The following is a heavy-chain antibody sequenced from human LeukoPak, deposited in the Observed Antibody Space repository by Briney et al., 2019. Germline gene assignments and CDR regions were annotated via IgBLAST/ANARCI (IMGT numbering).Heavy chain of an antibody. Sequence: PSETLSLTCTVSGGSISSTSYYWGWIRQPPGKGLEWIGSIYYNGNTYFNPSLKSRVTMSVDTSKNQFSLKLSSVTAADTAVYYCARGPDPGKVGAAIYYYFGMDVWGQGTTVTVS. CDR2: IYYNGNT. CDR1: GGSISSTSYY. CDR3: ARGPDPGKVGAAIYYYFGMDV. V-gene: IGHV4-39*07. J-gene: IGHJ6*02. D-gene: IGHD1-26*01.